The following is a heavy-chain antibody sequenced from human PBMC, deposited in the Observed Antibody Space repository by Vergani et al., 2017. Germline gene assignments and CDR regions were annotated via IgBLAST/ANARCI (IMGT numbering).Heavy chain of an antibody. V-gene: IGHV1-69*13. CDR1: GGTFSSYA. CDR3: ARGECSGGSCFAFYYYYGMDV. J-gene: IGHJ6*02. D-gene: IGHD2-15*01. Sequence: QVQLVQSGAEVKKPGSSVKVSCKASGGTFSSYAISWVRQAPGQGLEWMGRIIPIFGTANYAQKFQGRVTITADESTSTAYMELSSLRSEDTAVYYCARGECSGGSCFAFYYYYGMDVWGQGTTVTVSS. CDR2: IIPIFGTA.